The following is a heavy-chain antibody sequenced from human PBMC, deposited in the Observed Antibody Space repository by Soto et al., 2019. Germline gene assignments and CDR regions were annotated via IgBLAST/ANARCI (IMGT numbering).Heavy chain of an antibody. Sequence: ASVKVSCKASGYSFTNNDVSWVRQATGQGLGWMGWISTYNANTYYAQKFQGRVTMTTDTSTSTAYMELRSLRSDDTAVFYCARERDGSSWSSAESLQYWGQGTLVTVSS. V-gene: IGHV1-18*01. CDR1: GYSFTNND. CDR2: ISTYNANT. CDR3: ARERDGSSWSSAESLQY. D-gene: IGHD6-13*01. J-gene: IGHJ1*01.